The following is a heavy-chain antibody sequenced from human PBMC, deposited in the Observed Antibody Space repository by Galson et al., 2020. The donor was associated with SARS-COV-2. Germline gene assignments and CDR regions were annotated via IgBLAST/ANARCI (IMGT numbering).Heavy chain of an antibody. CDR1: GFSLSTSGVG. Sequence: KMSGPTLVKPTQTLTLTCTFSGFSLSTSGVGVGWIRQPPGKALEWLALIYWDDDKRYSPSLKSRLTITKDTSKNQVVLTMTNMDPVDTATYYCARRSLNWNLGYFDYWGQGTLVTVSS. CDR2: IYWDDDK. D-gene: IGHD1-7*01. CDR3: ARRSLNWNLGYFDY. V-gene: IGHV2-5*02. J-gene: IGHJ4*02.